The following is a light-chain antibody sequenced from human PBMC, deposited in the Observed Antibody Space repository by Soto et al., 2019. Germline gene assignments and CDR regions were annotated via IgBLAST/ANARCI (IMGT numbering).Light chain of an antibody. CDR2: SND. J-gene: IGLJ2*01. CDR1: TSNIGGNT. CDR3: AAWDESLNDLT. Sequence: QLVLTQPPSASGTPGQRVTISCSGSTSNIGGNTVNWYQQLPGTAPKLLIYSNDQRPSGVPDRFSGSKSGTSASLAISRLQSEDEAAYYCAAWDESLNDLTFGGGTKVTVL. V-gene: IGLV1-44*01.